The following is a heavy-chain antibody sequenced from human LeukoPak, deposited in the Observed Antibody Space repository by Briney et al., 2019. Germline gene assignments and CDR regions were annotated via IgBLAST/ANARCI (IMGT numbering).Heavy chain of an antibody. D-gene: IGHD3-9*01. V-gene: IGHV3-30*04. CDR2: ISYDGSNK. J-gene: IGHJ6*03. CDR3: AKVGILTGYPSYYYYYMDV. CDR1: AFTVSSYA. Sequence: GGSLRLSCAAAAFTVSSYAIDWVRQAPGKGLEWVAVISYDGSNKYYADSVKGRFTISRDNSKNTLYLQMNSLRAEDTAVYYCAKVGILTGYPSYYYYYMDVWGKGTTVTVSS.